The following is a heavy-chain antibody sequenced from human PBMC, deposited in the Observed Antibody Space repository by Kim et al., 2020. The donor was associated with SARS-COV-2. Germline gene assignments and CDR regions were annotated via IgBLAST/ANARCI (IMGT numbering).Heavy chain of an antibody. Sequence: NPSLKSGVAMSVDTSKNQFSRKLSSVTAADTAVYYCARSSITGTNMYFDYWGQGTLVTVSS. CDR3: ARSSITGTNMYFDY. J-gene: IGHJ4*02. V-gene: IGHV4-59*10. D-gene: IGHD1-7*01.